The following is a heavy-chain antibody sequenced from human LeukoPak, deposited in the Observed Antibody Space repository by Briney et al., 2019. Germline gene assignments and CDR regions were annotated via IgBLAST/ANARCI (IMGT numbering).Heavy chain of an antibody. V-gene: IGHV3-23*01. J-gene: IGHJ4*02. Sequence: TGGSLRLSCAASGFTFDDYAMHWVRQAPGKGLEWVSAISGSGGSTYYADSVKGRFTISRDNSKNTLYLQMNSLRAEDTAVYYCAKDFGSDWGSYRYSNYFDYWGQGTLVTVSS. CDR1: GFTFDDYA. CDR2: ISGSGGST. CDR3: AKDFGSDWGSYRYSNYFDY. D-gene: IGHD3-16*02.